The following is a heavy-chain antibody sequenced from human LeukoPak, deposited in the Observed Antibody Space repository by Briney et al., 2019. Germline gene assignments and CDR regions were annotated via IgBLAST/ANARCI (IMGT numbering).Heavy chain of an antibody. CDR3: ARDGKQWLSEIDAFDI. CDR2: ISSSGSTI. J-gene: IGHJ3*02. D-gene: IGHD6-19*01. V-gene: IGHV3-48*03. Sequence: GGSLRLSCAASGFTFSSYEMNWVRQDPGKGLEWVSYISSSGSTIYYADSVKGRFTISRDNAKNSLYLQMNSLRAEDTAVYYCARDGKQWLSEIDAFDIWGQGTMVTVSS. CDR1: GFTFSSYE.